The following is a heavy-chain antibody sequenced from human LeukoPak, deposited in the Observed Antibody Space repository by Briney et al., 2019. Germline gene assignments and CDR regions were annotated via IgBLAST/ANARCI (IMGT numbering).Heavy chain of an antibody. Sequence: SETLSLTCTVSGGSISSYYWSWIRQPAGKGLEWIGRIYTSGSTNYNPSLKSRVTMSVDTSKNQFPLKLSSVTAADTAVYYCARGSLNYDFWSGQPNGMDVWGQGTTVTVSS. CDR3: ARGSLNYDFWSGQPNGMDV. D-gene: IGHD3-3*01. CDR1: GGSISSYY. V-gene: IGHV4-4*07. J-gene: IGHJ6*02. CDR2: IYTSGST.